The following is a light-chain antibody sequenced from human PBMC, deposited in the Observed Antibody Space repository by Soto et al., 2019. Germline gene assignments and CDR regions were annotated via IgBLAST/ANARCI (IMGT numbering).Light chain of an antibody. V-gene: IGKV3-20*01. J-gene: IGKJ1*01. CDR1: QRVSSSY. CDR2: GAS. Sequence: EIVLTQSPGTLSLSPGERATLSCRASQRVSSSYLAWYQQKPGQAPRLLIYGASSRATGIPDRFSGSGSGTDFTLTISRLEPEDFAVYYCQQYGGSSWTFGQGTKVDIK. CDR3: QQYGGSSWT.